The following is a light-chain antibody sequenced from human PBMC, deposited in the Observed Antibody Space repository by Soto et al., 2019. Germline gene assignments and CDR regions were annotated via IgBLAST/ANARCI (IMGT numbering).Light chain of an antibody. CDR2: TAS. Sequence: DIQMTQSPSTLSASVGDRVTITCRASQSISNWLAWYQQKPGKAPKLLIYTASNLNSGVPSRFSGSGSGTEFTITISSLQPDDFATYYCQQYDSYSGLTFGGGTKVEIK. V-gene: IGKV1-5*03. CDR3: QQYDSYSGLT. J-gene: IGKJ4*01. CDR1: QSISNW.